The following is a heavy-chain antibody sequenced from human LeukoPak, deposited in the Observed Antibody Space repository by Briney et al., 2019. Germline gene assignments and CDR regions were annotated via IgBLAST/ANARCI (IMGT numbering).Heavy chain of an antibody. D-gene: IGHD6-13*01. CDR1: GGSISSYY. Sequence: SETLSLTCTVSGGSISSYYWSWLRQPPGKGLEWIGYIYYSGSTNYNPSLKSRVTISVDTSKNQFSLKLSSVTAADTAVYYCAREIAPADFNWFDPWGQGTLVTVSS. J-gene: IGHJ5*02. CDR3: AREIAPADFNWFDP. CDR2: IYYSGST. V-gene: IGHV4-59*01.